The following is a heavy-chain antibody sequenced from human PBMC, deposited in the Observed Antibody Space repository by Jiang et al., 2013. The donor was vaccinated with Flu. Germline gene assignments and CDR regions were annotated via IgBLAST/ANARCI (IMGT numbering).Heavy chain of an antibody. CDR2: ISAYNGNT. CDR3: ARAPYYDSSGYYYLDYYYVHGR. V-gene: IGHV1-18*01. Sequence: SGAEVKKPGASVKVSCKASGYTFTSYGISWVRQAPGQGLEWMGWISAYNGNTNYAQKLQGRVTMTTDTSTSTAYMELRSLRSDDTAVYYCARAPYYDSSGYYYLDYYYVHGRLGAKGPRSPSP. CDR1: GYTFTSYG. J-gene: IGHJ6*03. D-gene: IGHD3-22*01.